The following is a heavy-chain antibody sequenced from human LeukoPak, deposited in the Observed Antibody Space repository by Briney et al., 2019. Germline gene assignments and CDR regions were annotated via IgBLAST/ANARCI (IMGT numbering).Heavy chain of an antibody. CDR2: IYYSGST. D-gene: IGHD2-15*01. CDR1: GGSLSSYY. J-gene: IGHJ5*02. Sequence: SETLSLTCTVSGGSLSSYYWSWIRQPPGKGLEWIGYIYYSGSTNYNPSLTSRATISVATSKNQFSLKLSSVTAADTAVYYCARVVVVAARGDWFDPWGQGTLVTVSS. V-gene: IGHV4-59*01. CDR3: ARVVVVAARGDWFDP.